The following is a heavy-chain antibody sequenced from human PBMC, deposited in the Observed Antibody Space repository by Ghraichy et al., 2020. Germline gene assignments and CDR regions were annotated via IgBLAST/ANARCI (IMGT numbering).Heavy chain of an antibody. CDR1: GYPFSRYG. CDR2: ISTDTGDT. Sequence: KVSCNASGYPFSRYGISWVRQAPGQGLEWMGWISTDTGDTGYAQKFKGRVTLTKDTSTSTAYMELRSLTSEDTAVYYCARDKVNVVTTPLDYWGQGTLVTVPS. J-gene: IGHJ4*02. D-gene: IGHD2-21*02. V-gene: IGHV1-18*01. CDR3: ARDKVNVVTTPLDY.